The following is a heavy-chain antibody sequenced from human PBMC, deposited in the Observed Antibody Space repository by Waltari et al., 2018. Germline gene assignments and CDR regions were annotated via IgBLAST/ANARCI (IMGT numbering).Heavy chain of an antibody. CDR2: INLSGTS. D-gene: IGHD6-13*01. J-gene: IGHJ6*02. CDR3: ARHVKRRSSPLGGYSYYGVDV. CDR1: GGSFSGYF. V-gene: IGHV4-34*01. Sequence: QVQLQQWGAGLLKPSETLSLTCTVYGGSFSGYFWTWIRQPPGNGLEWVGEINLSGTSNYNPSLKSRVTISIDTSKNQFSLELGSVTAADTAVYYCARHVKRRSSPLGGYSYYGVDVWGQGTTVTVSS.